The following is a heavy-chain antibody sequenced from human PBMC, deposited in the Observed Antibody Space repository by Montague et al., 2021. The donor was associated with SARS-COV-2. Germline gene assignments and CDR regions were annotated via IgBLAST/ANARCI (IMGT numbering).Heavy chain of an antibody. CDR2: SNYSGST. J-gene: IGHJ6*02. CDR1: GGSFSGYY. V-gene: IGHV4-34*01. Sequence: SETLSLTCAVYGGSFSGYYWSWIRKPQGKGPGRIGSSNYSGSTYYNPSLRSRVTISVDTSKNRFSLKLSSVTAADTAVYYCASPIVVVTAPNYYGMDVWGQGTTVTVSS. D-gene: IGHD2-21*02. CDR3: ASPIVVVTAPNYYGMDV.